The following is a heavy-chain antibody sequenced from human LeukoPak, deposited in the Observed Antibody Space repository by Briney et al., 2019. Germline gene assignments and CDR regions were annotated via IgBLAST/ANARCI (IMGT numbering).Heavy chain of an antibody. CDR3: ARHVRYYYESSGYHYYMDV. CDR1: GGSFSTYD. J-gene: IGHJ6*03. CDR2: IYYSGST. V-gene: IGHV4-39*01. D-gene: IGHD3-22*01. Sequence: SETLSLTCAVYGGSFSTYDWTWVRQPPGKGLEWIGSIYYSGSTYYKPSLKSRVTISVDTSKNQFSLKLTSVTAADAAVYYCARHVRYYYESSGYHYYMDVWGKGITVTISS.